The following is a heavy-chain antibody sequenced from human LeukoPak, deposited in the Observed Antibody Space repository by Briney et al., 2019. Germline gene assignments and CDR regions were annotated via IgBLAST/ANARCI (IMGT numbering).Heavy chain of an antibody. J-gene: IGHJ6*03. CDR1: GFRFNNYA. CDR2: ISKDGIQE. Sequence: PGRSLRLSCAASGFRFNNYAMHWVRQPPGTGLEWVAVISKDGIQEYYADSVKGRFTISRDNAKNSLYLQMNSLRAEDTAVYYCARDTRNNWKPDYYYMDVWGKGTTVTVSS. CDR3: ARDTRNNWKPDYYYMDV. D-gene: IGHD1-20*01. V-gene: IGHV3-30*04.